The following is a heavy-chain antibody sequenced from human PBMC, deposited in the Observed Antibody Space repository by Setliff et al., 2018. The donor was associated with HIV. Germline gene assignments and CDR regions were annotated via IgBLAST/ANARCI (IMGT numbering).Heavy chain of an antibody. Sequence: ASVKVSCKASGDIFSRYGISWVRQAPGQGLEWMGGIIPIYGTANSAQKFQGRVTITADESTSTAYMELSTLRSEDTAVYYCARDSRDIVVVIAPEPEPYNYYYMDVWGKGTTVTVSS. CDR3: ARDSRDIVVVIAPEPEPYNYYYMDV. V-gene: IGHV1-69*13. J-gene: IGHJ6*03. CDR1: GDIFSRYG. CDR2: IIPIYGTA. D-gene: IGHD2-15*01.